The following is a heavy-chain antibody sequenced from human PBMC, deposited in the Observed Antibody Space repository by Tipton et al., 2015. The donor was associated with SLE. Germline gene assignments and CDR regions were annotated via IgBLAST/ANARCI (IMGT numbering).Heavy chain of an antibody. CDR1: GGSISSHY. J-gene: IGHJ4*02. V-gene: IGHV4-59*11. CDR2: IYYSGST. Sequence: TLSLTCTVSGGSISSHYWSWIRQPPGKGLEWIGYIYYSGSTNYNPSLKSRVTISVDTSKNQFSLKLSSVTAADTAVYYCARESKGSFDYWDQGTLVTVSS. D-gene: IGHD6-6*01. CDR3: ARESKGSFDY.